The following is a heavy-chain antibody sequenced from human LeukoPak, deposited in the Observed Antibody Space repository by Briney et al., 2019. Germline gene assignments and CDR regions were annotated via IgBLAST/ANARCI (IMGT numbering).Heavy chain of an antibody. V-gene: IGHV1-69*04. CDR1: GGTFSSYA. CDR2: IIPILGIA. J-gene: IGHJ6*02. CDR3: ARVGCSGGSCYSHYYYGMDV. D-gene: IGHD2-15*01. Sequence: GASVKVSCKACGGTFSSYAISWVRQAPGQGLEWMGRIIPILGIANYAQKFQGRVTITADKSTSTAYMELSSLRSEDTAVYYCARVGCSGGSCYSHYYYGMDVRGQGTTVTVSS.